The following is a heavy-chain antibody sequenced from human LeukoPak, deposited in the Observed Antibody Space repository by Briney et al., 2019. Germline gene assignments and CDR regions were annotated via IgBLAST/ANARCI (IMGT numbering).Heavy chain of an antibody. CDR2: IYYSGST. CDR1: GGSFSGYY. D-gene: IGHD6-19*01. Sequence: SETLSLTCAVYGGSFSGYYWSWIRQPPGKGLEWIGYIYYSGSTSYNPSLRSRVTISIDISKNQFSLKLSSVTAADTAVYYCARDLRTVAANSHDAFDIWGQGTMVTVSS. J-gene: IGHJ3*02. V-gene: IGHV4-59*01. CDR3: ARDLRTVAANSHDAFDI.